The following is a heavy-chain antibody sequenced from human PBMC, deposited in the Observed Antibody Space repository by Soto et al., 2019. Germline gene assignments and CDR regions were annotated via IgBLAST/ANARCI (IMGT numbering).Heavy chain of an antibody. D-gene: IGHD1-1*01. CDR1: GFTFSSYA. V-gene: IGHV3-23*01. CDR2: LSGRGTST. Sequence: GGSLRLSCAASGFTFSSYAMNWVRQAPGKGMDWVAGLSGRGTSTYYADSVKGRFAISRDTSRNTLYLQVSSLRDEDTAVYYCASQAEVYNAPFPFWGQGARASVSA. J-gene: IGHJ4*02. CDR3: ASQAEVYNAPFPF.